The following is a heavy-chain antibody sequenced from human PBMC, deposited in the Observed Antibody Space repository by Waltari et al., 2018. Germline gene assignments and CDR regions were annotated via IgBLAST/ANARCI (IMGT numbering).Heavy chain of an antibody. CDR1: GGSISRSY. J-gene: IGHJ5*02. CDR2: IYTSGST. Sequence: QVQLQESGPGLVKPSETLSLTCPVSGGSISRSYWSWIRQPAGKGLEWIGRIYTSGSTNYNPSLKSRVTMSVDTSKNQFSLKLSSVTAADTAVYYCARDLMYSSSWFNWFDPWGQGTLVTVSS. CDR3: ARDLMYSSSWFNWFDP. D-gene: IGHD6-13*01. V-gene: IGHV4-4*07.